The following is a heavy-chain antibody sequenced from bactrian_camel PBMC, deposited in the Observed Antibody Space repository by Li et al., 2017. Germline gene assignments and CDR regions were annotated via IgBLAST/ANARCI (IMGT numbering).Heavy chain of an antibody. Sequence: HVQLVESGGGSVQDGGSLKLPCIAAPKYPTSTYCMAWFRQGAGKQREAVATTYTGVGYGRTWYADSVKDRFTISRDGARNTLYLQMNSLKPEDTATYYCAAAFLLPTRYARSWYMQSDYPYWGQGTQVTVS. CDR3: AAAFLLPTRYARSWYMQSDYPY. D-gene: IGHD1*01. CDR2: TYTGVGYGRT. CDR1: KYPTSTYC. J-gene: IGHJ4*01. V-gene: IGHV3S1*01.